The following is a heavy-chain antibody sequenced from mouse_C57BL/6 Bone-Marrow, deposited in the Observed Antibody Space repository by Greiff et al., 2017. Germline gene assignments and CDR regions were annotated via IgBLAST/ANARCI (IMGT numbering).Heavy chain of an antibody. CDR1: GYTFTSYW. V-gene: IGHV1-59*01. D-gene: IGHD1-1*02. CDR3: ARPGNYAMDD. J-gene: IGHJ4*01. Sequence: QVQLQQPGAELVRPGTSVKLSCKASGYTFTSYWMHWVKQRPGQGLEWIGVIDPSDSYTNYNQKFKGKATLTVDTSSSPAYMQLSSLTSEDSAVYYCARPGNYAMDDWGQGTSVTVAS. CDR2: IDPSDSYT.